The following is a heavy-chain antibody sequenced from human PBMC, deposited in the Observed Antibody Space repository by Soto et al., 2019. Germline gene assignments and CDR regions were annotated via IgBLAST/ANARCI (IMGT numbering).Heavy chain of an antibody. V-gene: IGHV1-18*01. J-gene: IGHJ4*02. D-gene: IGHD1-1*01. CDR3: ARGRYGDY. CDR1: GYGFTTYG. CDR2: ISAHNGNT. Sequence: QVHLVQSGAEVKKPGASVKVSCKGSGYGFTTYGITWERQAPGQGLEWMAWISAHNGNTNYAQKLQGRVTVTRDTSTSTAYMELRSLRSDDPAVYYCARGRYGDYGGQGALVTVSS.